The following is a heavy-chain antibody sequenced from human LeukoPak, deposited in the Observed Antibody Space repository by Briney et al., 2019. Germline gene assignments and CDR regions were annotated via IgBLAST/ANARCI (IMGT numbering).Heavy chain of an antibody. D-gene: IGHD4-17*01. CDR1: GYTFSSDYK. Sequence: PAGTLSLTCAVSGYTFSSDYKWGGSREPAGGGEEGTGIIYDGGRTYYDPSVKRRVTISIDTSKNQFSLKLSSVTAADTAVYYCARDRRSYGDYAAFDIWGQGTMVTVSS. J-gene: IGHJ3*02. CDR2: IYDGGRT. V-gene: IGHV4-38-2*02. CDR3: ARDRRSYGDYAAFDI.